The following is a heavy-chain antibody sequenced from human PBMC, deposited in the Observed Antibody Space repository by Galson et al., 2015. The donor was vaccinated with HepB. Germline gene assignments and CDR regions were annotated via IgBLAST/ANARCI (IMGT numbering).Heavy chain of an antibody. Sequence: SVKVSCKASGYTFTSYAMHWVRQAPGQRLEWMGWINAGNGNTKYSQKFQGRVTITRATSASTAYMELSSLRSEDTAVYYCAIVQWLVHPYFDYWGQGTLVTVSS. CDR3: AIVQWLVHPYFDY. CDR1: GYTFTSYA. V-gene: IGHV1-3*01. J-gene: IGHJ4*02. CDR2: INAGNGNT. D-gene: IGHD6-19*01.